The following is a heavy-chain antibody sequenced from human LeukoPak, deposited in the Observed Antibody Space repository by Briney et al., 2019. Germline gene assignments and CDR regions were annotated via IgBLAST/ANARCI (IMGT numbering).Heavy chain of an antibody. CDR2: INSDGSST. D-gene: IGHD6-13*01. J-gene: IGHJ4*02. Sequence: GGSLRLSCAASGFTFSSYGMHWVRQAPGKGLVWVSRINSDGSSTSYADSVKGRFTISRDNAKNTLDLQMNSLRAEDTAVYYCARDWNSSSRIAAAGTPHFDYWGQGTLVTVSS. CDR3: ARDWNSSSRIAAAGTPHFDY. V-gene: IGHV3-74*01. CDR1: GFTFSSYG.